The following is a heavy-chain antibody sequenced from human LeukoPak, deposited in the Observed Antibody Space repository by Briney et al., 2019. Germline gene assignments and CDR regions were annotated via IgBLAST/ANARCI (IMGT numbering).Heavy chain of an antibody. Sequence: SETLSLTCTVSGGSISSYYWKWVRQPPGKGLEWIGYLYNSGSTNYNPSLKSRLTISVDMSKNQLSLKLSSVTAADTAVYYCARGVTSPLDAFDIWGQGTTVTVSS. CDR1: GGSISSYY. CDR2: LYNSGST. V-gene: IGHV4-59*01. CDR3: ARGVTSPLDAFDI. D-gene: IGHD1-26*01. J-gene: IGHJ3*02.